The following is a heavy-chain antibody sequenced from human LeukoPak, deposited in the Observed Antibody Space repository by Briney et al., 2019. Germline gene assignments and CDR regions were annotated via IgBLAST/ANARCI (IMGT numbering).Heavy chain of an antibody. CDR2: ISGGDGST. J-gene: IGHJ4*02. V-gene: IGHV3-23*01. CDR1: GLTFSIYP. Sequence: GASLRLSCAPSGLTFSIYPITCVRHAPGKGLEWVSAISGGDGSTHYADSVKGGFTISRDNSKNALYLQMNSLRAEDTAVYFCAKGAYFSGSYGFAFDYWGQGTLVTVSS. CDR3: AKGAYFSGSYGFAFDY. D-gene: IGHD3-10*01.